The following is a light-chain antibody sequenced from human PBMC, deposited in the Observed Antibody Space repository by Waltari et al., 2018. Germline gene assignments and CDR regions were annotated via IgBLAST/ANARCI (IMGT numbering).Light chain of an antibody. CDR2: DVS. CDR1: SRAVGCDDS. Sequence: QSALTQPASVSGSPGQSITVSCTGSSRAVGCDDSVSWYQDLPGQAPKVIIYDVSSRPSGVSDRFSGSKSGNTASLTISGLQAEDEANYYCCSQSSNNGVIFGGGTKVTVL. J-gene: IGLJ2*01. CDR3: CSQSSNNGVI. V-gene: IGLV2-14*03.